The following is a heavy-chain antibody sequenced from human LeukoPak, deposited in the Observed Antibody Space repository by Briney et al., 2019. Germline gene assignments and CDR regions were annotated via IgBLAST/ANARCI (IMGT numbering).Heavy chain of an antibody. CDR1: GGSFSGYY. CDR3: ARNDSGPLDY. V-gene: IGHV4-34*01. CDR2: INHSGST. J-gene: IGHJ4*02. Sequence: KPSETLSLTCAVYGGSFSGYYWSWIRQPPGKGLEWIGEINHSGSTNYNPSLKSRVTISVDTSKNQFSLKLSSVTAADTAVYYCARNDSGPLDYWGQGTLVTVSS. D-gene: IGHD6-19*01.